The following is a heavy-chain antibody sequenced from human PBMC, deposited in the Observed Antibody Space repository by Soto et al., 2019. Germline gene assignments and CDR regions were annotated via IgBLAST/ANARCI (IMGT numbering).Heavy chain of an antibody. Sequence: ASVQVSCKASGYTFTDSHIHWVGQAPGQGLEWMGWINPDTGDRNYAQRVQGRLTLPSDTSITTAYMALTRLTSADTALYFCARPYDFVCDSWGQGTLVTVSS. CDR1: GYTFTDSH. V-gene: IGHV1-2*02. CDR2: INPDTGDR. CDR3: ARPYDFVCDS. J-gene: IGHJ4*02. D-gene: IGHD3-3*01.